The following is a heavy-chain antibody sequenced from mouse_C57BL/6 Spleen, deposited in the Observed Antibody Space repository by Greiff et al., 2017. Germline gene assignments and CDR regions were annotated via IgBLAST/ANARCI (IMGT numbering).Heavy chain of an antibody. CDR2: IDPEHGDP. D-gene: IGHD2-14*01. V-gene: IGHV14-4*01. CDR3: RGYDGAMDY. CDR1: GFNIQDDY. Sequence: EVQLQESGAELVRPGASVKWSCTASGFNIQDDYMHWVKQRPEQGLEWIGWIDPEHGDPEYASKFQGKATITADTSSNTAYLQLSSLTSEDTAVYYCRGYDGAMDYWGQGTSVTVSS. J-gene: IGHJ4*01.